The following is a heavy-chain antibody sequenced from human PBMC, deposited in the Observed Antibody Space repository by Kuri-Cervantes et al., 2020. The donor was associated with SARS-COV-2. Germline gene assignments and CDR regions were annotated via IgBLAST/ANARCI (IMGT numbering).Heavy chain of an antibody. CDR3: AKFQRGYQGMDV. Sequence: GESLKISCAASGFTFSSYAMSWVRQAPGKGLEWVSAISGSGGSTYCADSVKGRFTISRDNSKNTLYLQMNSLRAEDTAVYYCAKFQRGYQGMDVWGQGTTVTVSS. CDR2: ISGSGGST. CDR1: GFTFSSYA. J-gene: IGHJ6*02. V-gene: IGHV3-23*01. D-gene: IGHD5-18*01.